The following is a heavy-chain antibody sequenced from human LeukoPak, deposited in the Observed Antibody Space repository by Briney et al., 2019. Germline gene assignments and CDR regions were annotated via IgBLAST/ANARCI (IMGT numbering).Heavy chain of an antibody. J-gene: IGHJ3*02. Sequence: PGGSPRLSCAASGFTFSTYEMNWVRQAPGKGLEWLSYISSSGTTIYYADSVKGRFTISRDNAKNSLYLQMNSLRAEDTTVYYCARGGNYGYLWNAFDIWGQGTMVTVSS. CDR1: GFTFSTYE. CDR2: ISSSGTTI. CDR3: ARGGNYGYLWNAFDI. V-gene: IGHV3-48*03. D-gene: IGHD5-18*01.